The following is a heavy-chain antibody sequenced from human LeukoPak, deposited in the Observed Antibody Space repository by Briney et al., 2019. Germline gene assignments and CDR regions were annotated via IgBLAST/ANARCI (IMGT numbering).Heavy chain of an antibody. D-gene: IGHD5-12*01. V-gene: IGHV3-23*01. J-gene: IGHJ5*02. Sequence: GGSLRLSCAASGFTFSSYAMSWVRQAPGKGLEWDSAISGSGGSTYYADSVKGRFTISRDNSKNTLYLQMNSLRAEDTAVYYCAKDRIPTIWNWFDPWGQGTLVTVSS. CDR3: AKDRIPTIWNWFDP. CDR1: GFTFSSYA. CDR2: ISGSGGST.